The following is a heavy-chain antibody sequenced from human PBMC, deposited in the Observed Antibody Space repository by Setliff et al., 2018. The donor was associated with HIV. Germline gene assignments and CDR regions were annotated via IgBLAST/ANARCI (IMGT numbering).Heavy chain of an antibody. D-gene: IGHD6-13*01. J-gene: IGHJ5*02. CDR3: ARDIQAAGTGWFDP. CDR1: GYSISSGYY. CDR2: IYHSGST. V-gene: IGHV4-38-2*02. Sequence: SETLSLTCAVSGYSISSGYYWGWIRQPPGKGLEWIGSIYHSGSTYYNPSLKSRVTISLDTSENQFSLKLSSVTAADTAVYYCARDIQAAGTGWFDPWGQGTLVTVS.